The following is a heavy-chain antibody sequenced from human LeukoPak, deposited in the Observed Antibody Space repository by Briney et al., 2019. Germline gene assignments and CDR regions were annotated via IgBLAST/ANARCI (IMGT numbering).Heavy chain of an antibody. Sequence: GGSLRLSCAASGFTFSSYSMNWVRQAPGKGLEWVSSISSSSSYIYYADSVKGRFTISRDNAKNSLYLQMNSLRAEDTAVYYCARDRAHYYYMDVWGKGTTVIVSS. D-gene: IGHD3-10*01. V-gene: IGHV3-21*01. CDR3: ARDRAHYYYMDV. CDR1: GFTFSSYS. CDR2: ISSSSSYI. J-gene: IGHJ6*03.